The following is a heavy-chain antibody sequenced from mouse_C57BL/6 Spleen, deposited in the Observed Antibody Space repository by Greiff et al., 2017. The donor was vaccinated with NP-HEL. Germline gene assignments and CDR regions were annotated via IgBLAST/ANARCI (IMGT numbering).Heavy chain of an antibody. V-gene: IGHV1-82*01. CDR3: ATGTGFAY. J-gene: IGHJ3*01. Sequence: VQLQQSGPELVKPGASVKLSCKASGYAFSSSWMNWVKQRPGQGLEWIGRIYPGDGDTNYNGKFKGKATLTADKSSSTAYMQLSSLTSEDSAVYCCATGTGFAYWGQGTLVTVSA. CDR2: IYPGDGDT. D-gene: IGHD4-1*01. CDR1: GYAFSSSW.